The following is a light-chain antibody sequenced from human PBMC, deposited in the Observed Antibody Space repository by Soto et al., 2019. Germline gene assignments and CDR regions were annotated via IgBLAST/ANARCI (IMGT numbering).Light chain of an antibody. V-gene: IGKV2-28*01. Sequence: DIVMTQSPLSLPVTPGEPASISCRSSQSLLHSNGYNYLDWYLQKPGQSPHPLIYLGSDRASGVPDRFSGSGSGTDFTLKISRVEAEDVGVYYCMQALQTPITFGQGTRLE. CDR3: MQALQTPIT. CDR2: LGS. CDR1: QSLLHSNGYNY. J-gene: IGKJ5*01.